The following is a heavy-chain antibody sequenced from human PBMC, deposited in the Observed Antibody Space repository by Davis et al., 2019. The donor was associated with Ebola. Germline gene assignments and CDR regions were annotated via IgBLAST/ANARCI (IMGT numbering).Heavy chain of an antibody. J-gene: IGHJ6*02. CDR1: GFTFSSYG. CDR2: ISYDGSNK. Sequence: GESLKISCAASGFTFSSYGMHWVRQAPGKGLEWVAVISYDGSNKYYADSVKGRFTISRDNSKNTLYLQMNSLRAEDTAVYYCAKDPGVAYYYYGMDVWGQGTTVTVSS. V-gene: IGHV3-30*18. D-gene: IGHD3-3*01. CDR3: AKDPGVAYYYYGMDV.